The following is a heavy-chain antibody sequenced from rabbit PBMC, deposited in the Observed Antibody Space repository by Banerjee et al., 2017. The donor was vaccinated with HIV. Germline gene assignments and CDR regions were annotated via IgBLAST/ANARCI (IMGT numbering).Heavy chain of an antibody. D-gene: IGHD4-1*01. CDR1: GFSFSNRYV. J-gene: IGHJ4*01. CDR3: ARDLAGAIGWNFNL. V-gene: IGHV1S45*01. Sequence: QEQLEESGGDLVKPEGSLTLTCKASGFSFSNRYVMCWVRQAPGKGLEWIACIDAGSNGNTYYASWAKGRFTVSKTSSTTVTLQMTSLTAADTATYFCARDLAGAIGWNFNLWGPGTLVTVS. CDR2: IDAGSNGNT.